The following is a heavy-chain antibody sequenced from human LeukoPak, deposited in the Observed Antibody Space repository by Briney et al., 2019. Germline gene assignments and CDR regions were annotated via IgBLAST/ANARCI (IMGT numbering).Heavy chain of an antibody. CDR1: GFTFSGYG. V-gene: IGHV3-33*01. J-gene: IGHJ4*02. CDR2: IWYDGSNK. CDR3: ARDRRGRDYYFDY. D-gene: IGHD1-26*01. Sequence: GGSLRLSCAASGFTFSGYGMHWVRQAPGKGLEWVAVIWYDGSNKYYADSVKGRFTISRDNSKNTLYLQMNSLRAEDTAVYYCARDRRGRDYYFDYWGQGTLVTVSS.